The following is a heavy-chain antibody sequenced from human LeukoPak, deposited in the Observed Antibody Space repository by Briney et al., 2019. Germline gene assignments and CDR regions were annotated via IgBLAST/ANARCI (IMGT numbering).Heavy chain of an antibody. CDR3: ARQAAAVLNFDY. D-gene: IGHD6-13*01. Sequence: GGSLRLSCAASGFTVSSNDMNRVRQAPGKGLEWVSVIYSGGNTYYADSVKGRFTISRDNSKNTLYLQMNSLRAEDTAVYYCARQAAAVLNFDYWGQGTLVTISS. CDR2: IYSGGNT. J-gene: IGHJ4*02. V-gene: IGHV3-66*04. CDR1: GFTVSSND.